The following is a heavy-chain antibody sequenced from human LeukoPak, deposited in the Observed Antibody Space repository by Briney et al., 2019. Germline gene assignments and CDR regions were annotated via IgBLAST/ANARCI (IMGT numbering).Heavy chain of an antibody. CDR2: ISAYNGNI. CDR1: GYTFTNYG. D-gene: IGHD3-22*01. Sequence: GASVKVSCKASGYTFTNYGISWVRQAPGQGLEWMGWISAYNGNIKYAQRFQGRVTMTTDTSTRTASMELRSLRSDDTAVYYCSYSSSAGWFDPWGQGTLVTVSS. CDR3: SYSSSAGWFDP. V-gene: IGHV1-18*01. J-gene: IGHJ5*02.